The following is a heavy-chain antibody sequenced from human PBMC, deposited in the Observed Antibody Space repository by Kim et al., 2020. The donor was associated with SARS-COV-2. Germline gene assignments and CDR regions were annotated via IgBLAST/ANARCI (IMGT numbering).Heavy chain of an antibody. J-gene: IGHJ4*02. D-gene: IGHD6-6*01. CDR1: GFTFGTFW. Sequence: GGSLRLSCVASGFTFGTFWMHWVRQAPGKGLVWVSRITANGRGSTYADSVKGRFTVSRDNARNTLYLQLNSLRAEDTAVYFCARDEPDEYSGAEALFDYSGKGAQVTVSS. CDR3: ARDEPDEYSGAEALFDY. V-gene: IGHV3-74*03. CDR2: ITANGRGS.